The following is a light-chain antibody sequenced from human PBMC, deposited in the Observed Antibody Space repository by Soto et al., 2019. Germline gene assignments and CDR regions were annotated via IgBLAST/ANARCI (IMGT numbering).Light chain of an antibody. Sequence: IVLTQSPGTLYLSPGERATLSCRASQIVNNNYLAWYQQRPGQAPRLLIYGASSRPTDIPARFSGSGSGTDFTLTISSLEPEDFALYYCQQRSNWPITFGQGTRLEIK. V-gene: IGKV3D-20*02. J-gene: IGKJ5*01. CDR3: QQRSNWPIT. CDR1: QIVNNNY. CDR2: GAS.